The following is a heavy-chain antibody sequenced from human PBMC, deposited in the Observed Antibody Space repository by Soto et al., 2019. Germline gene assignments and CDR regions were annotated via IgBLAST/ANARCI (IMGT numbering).Heavy chain of an antibody. D-gene: IGHD3-10*01. J-gene: IGHJ6*02. CDR1: GFTFSSYS. CDR2: ISSSSSYI. CDR3: ARVITMVRGAIMPPENYYYGMDV. V-gene: IGHV3-21*01. Sequence: EVQLVESGGGLVKPGGSLRLSCAASGFTFSSYSMNWVRQAPGKGLEWVSSISSSSSYIYYADSVKGRFTISRDNAKNSLYLQMNSLRAEDTAVYYCARVITMVRGAIMPPENYYYGMDVGGQGTTVTVSS.